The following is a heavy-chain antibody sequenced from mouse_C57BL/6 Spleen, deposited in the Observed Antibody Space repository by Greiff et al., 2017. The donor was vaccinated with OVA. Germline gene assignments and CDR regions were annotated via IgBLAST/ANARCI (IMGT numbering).Heavy chain of an antibody. CDR1: GYTFTSYW. D-gene: IGHD1-1*01. CDR3: AIGATVVATGCGY. CDR2: IHPSDSDT. J-gene: IGHJ2*01. Sequence: VQLQQPGAELVKPGASVTVSCKASGYTFTSYWMHWVKQRPGQGLEWIGRIHPSDSDTNYNQKFKGKATLTVDKSSSTAYMQLSGLTSEDSAVYYCAIGATVVATGCGYWGQGTTLTVSS. V-gene: IGHV1-74*01.